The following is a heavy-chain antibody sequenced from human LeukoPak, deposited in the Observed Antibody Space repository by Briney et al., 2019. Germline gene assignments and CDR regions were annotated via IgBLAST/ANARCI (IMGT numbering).Heavy chain of an antibody. CDR1: GSSISSYY. J-gene: IGHJ4*02. CDR2: IYYSGST. CDR3: ARTWRYDILTGYHFDY. V-gene: IGHV4-59*08. Sequence: PSETLSLTCTVSGSSISSYYWSWIRQPPGKGLEWIGYIYYSGSTNYNPSLKSRVTISVDTSKNQFSLKLSSVTAADTAVYYCARTWRYDILTGYHFDYWGQGTLVTVSS. D-gene: IGHD3-9*01.